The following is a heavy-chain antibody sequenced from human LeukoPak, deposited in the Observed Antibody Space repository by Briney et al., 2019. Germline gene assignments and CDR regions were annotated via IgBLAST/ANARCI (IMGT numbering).Heavy chain of an antibody. J-gene: IGHJ3*02. CDR3: AIRSYAFDI. CDR2: ISSSSTYI. V-gene: IGHV3-21*01. CDR1: AFVFSSYT. D-gene: IGHD3-10*01. Sequence: GGSLRLSCTASAFVFSSYTMNGVRQAPGKGLEWVSSISSSSTYIYYADSVKGRFTISRDNAKNSLYLQMNSLRAEDTAVYYCAIRSYAFDIWGQGTMVTVSS.